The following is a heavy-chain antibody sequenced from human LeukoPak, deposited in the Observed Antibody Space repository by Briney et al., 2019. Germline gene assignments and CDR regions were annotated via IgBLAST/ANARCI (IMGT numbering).Heavy chain of an antibody. CDR2: IYTSGST. V-gene: IGHV4-4*07. Sequence: SETLSLTXTVSGGSISSYYWSWIRQPAGKGLEWIGRIYTSGSTNYNPSLKSRVTMSVDTSKNQFSLKLSSVTAADTAVYYCARARREIRFPEWFDPWGQGTLVTVSS. D-gene: IGHD3-3*01. CDR1: GGSISSYY. J-gene: IGHJ5*02. CDR3: ARARREIRFPEWFDP.